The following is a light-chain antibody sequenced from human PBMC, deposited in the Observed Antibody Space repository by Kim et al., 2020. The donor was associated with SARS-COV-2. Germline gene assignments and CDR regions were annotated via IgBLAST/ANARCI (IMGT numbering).Light chain of an antibody. CDR2: DAS. CDR1: HSVSSGQ. CDR3: QQYDDSPS. Sequence: EIVLTQSPGTLSLSPGESATLFCRASHSVSSGQLAWYQHKPGQAPRLLIHDASIRATGIPDRFTGSGSGTHFTLVISRLEPEDFAFYLCQQYDDSPSFGGGTRVEIK. J-gene: IGKJ4*02. V-gene: IGKV3-20*01.